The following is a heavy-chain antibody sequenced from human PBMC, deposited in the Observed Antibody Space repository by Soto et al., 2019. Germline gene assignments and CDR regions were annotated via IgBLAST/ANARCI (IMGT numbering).Heavy chain of an antibody. D-gene: IGHD3-10*01. Sequence: EVQLVESGGGLVQPGGSLRLSCAASGFTFSGSWMHWVRQAPGKGLVWVSRINGDGSGTSYADFVKGRFTISRDDAKNTLFLQMNGVTAEDTAVYYCARGIFGSGTANDYWGQGTLVTVSS. J-gene: IGHJ4*02. CDR1: GFTFSGSW. CDR2: INGDGSGT. V-gene: IGHV3-74*01. CDR3: ARGIFGSGTANDY.